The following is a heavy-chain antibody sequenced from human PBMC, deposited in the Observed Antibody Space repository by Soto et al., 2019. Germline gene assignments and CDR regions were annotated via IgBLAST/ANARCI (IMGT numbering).Heavy chain of an antibody. J-gene: IGHJ4*02. CDR2: IYYSGSI. D-gene: IGHD3-22*01. Sequence: SETLSLTCTVSGGSISSRSYYWGWIRQPPGKGLEWIASIYYSGSIYYNPSLKSRATMSVDTSKNQFSLNLNSATAADTAVYYCARLLHDSSGYYYFDYWGQGTLVTVSS. V-gene: IGHV4-39*01. CDR3: ARLLHDSSGYYYFDY. CDR1: GGSISSRSYY.